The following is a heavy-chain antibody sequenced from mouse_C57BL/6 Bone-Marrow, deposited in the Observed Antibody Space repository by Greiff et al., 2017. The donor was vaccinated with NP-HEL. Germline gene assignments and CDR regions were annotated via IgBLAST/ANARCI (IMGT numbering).Heavy chain of an antibody. D-gene: IGHD1-1*01. CDR1: GYTFTSYW. CDR3: ARRDYYGSNWYFDV. J-gene: IGHJ1*03. Sequence: QVQLQQPGAELVMPGASVKLSCKASGYTFTSYWMHWVKQRPGQGLEWIGELDPSDSYTNYNQKFKGKSTLTVDKSSSTAYMQLSSLTSEDSAVYYCARRDYYGSNWYFDVWGTGTTVTVSS. V-gene: IGHV1-69*01. CDR2: LDPSDSYT.